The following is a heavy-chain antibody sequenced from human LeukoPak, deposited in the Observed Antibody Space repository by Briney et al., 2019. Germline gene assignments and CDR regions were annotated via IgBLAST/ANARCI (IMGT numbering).Heavy chain of an antibody. CDR1: GFKFSDHY. V-gene: IGHV3-72*01. Sequence: PGGSQRLSCAASGFKFSDHYIDWVRQAPGKGLEWVGRSRNKASSYTTEYAASVEGRFTISRDVSESSLYLQMNSLRAEDTAVYYCARDHHYCSGGSCHLGEPDYWGQGTLVTVSS. J-gene: IGHJ4*02. D-gene: IGHD2-15*01. CDR3: ARDHHYCSGGSCHLGEPDY. CDR2: SRNKASSYTT.